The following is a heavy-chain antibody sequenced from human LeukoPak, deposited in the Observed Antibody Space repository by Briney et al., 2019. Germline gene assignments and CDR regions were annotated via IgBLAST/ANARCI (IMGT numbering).Heavy chain of an antibody. D-gene: IGHD3-22*01. CDR1: GITLSNYG. J-gene: IGHJ4*02. V-gene: IGHV3-23*01. Sequence: GSLRLSRAVSGITLSNYGMSWVRQAPGKGVEWVAGISDSGGRTNYADSVKGRFTISRDNPKNTLYLQMNSLRAEDTAVYFCAKRGVVIRVILVGFHKEAYYFDSWGQGALVTVSS. CDR3: AKRGVVIRVILVGFHKEAYYFDS. CDR2: ISDSGGRT.